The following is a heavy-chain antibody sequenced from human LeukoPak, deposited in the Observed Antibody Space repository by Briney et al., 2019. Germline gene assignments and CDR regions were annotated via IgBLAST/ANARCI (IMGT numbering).Heavy chain of an antibody. V-gene: IGHV1-2*02. Sequence: AAVKVSCKASGYTFTDYFMHWVRQTPGQGLEWMGWINPNSGGTNYAQRFQGRVTMTRDTSISTVYMELSRLTSDDTAVYYCARGDGSGRYCIEYWGEGTLAAVAS. D-gene: IGHD3-10*01. CDR2: INPNSGGT. J-gene: IGHJ4*02. CDR3: ARGDGSGRYCIEY. CDR1: GYTFTDYF.